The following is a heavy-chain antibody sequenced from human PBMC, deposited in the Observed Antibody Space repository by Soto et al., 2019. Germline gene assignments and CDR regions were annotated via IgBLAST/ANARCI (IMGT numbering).Heavy chain of an antibody. CDR2: INPNSGGT. CDR1: GYTFTGYY. CDR3: ARGGVGCSGGSCSTSYAFDI. V-gene: IGHV1-2*04. J-gene: IGHJ3*02. Sequence: ASVKVSCKASGYTFTGYYMHWVRQAPGQGLEWMGWINPNSGGTNYAQKFQGWVTMTRDTSISTAYMELSRLRSDDTAVYYCARGGVGCSGGSCSTSYAFDIWGQGTMVTVSS. D-gene: IGHD2-15*01.